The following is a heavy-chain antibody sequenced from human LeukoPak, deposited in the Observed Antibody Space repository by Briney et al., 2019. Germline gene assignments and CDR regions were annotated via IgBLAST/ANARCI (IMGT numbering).Heavy chain of an antibody. CDR1: GFTFSSYE. D-gene: IGHD5-18*01. CDR3: GYSYGNGAFDI. V-gene: IGHV3-48*03. CDR2: ISSSGSTI. J-gene: IGHJ3*02. Sequence: GGSLRLSCAASGFTFSSYEMNWVRQAPGKGLEWVSYISSSGSTIYYADSVKGRFTISRDNSKNTLYLQMNSLRAEDTALYYCGYSYGNGAFDIWGQGTMVTVSS.